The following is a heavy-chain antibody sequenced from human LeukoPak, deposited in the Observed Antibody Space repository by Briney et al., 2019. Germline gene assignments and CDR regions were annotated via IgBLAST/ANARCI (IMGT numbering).Heavy chain of an antibody. D-gene: IGHD3-22*01. J-gene: IGHJ4*02. CDR1: GYSITSTYW. CDR2: PHHSGST. V-gene: IGHV4-38-2*01. CDR3: ARVGGDDSTGHYSVDY. Sequence: SETLSLTCAVSGYSITSTYWWGWIRQTPGRGLEWIGSPHHSGSTSYSPSLKSRVTISVDTSKNKFSLSLSSVTAADTAVYYCARVGGDDSTGHYSVDYWGQGTLVTVSS.